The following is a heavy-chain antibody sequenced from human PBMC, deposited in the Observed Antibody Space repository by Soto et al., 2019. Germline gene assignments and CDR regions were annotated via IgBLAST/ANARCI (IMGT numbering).Heavy chain of an antibody. Sequence: SEKLSDRFPEACGSIRSSRYYLCWMRHQPGKGLEWIGSINYSGSTYYNPSLKSRVTISVDTSKNQFSLKLSSVTAADTAVYYCARHIKDIVLVPAAELDYWGQGTLVTVS. CDR3: ARHIKDIVLVPAAELDY. D-gene: IGHD2-2*01. CDR2: INYSGST. CDR1: CGSIRSSRYY. V-gene: IGHV4-39*01. J-gene: IGHJ4*02.